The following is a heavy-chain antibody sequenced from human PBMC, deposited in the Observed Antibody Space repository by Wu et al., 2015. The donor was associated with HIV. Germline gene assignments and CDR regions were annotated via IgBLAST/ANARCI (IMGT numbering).Heavy chain of an antibody. Sequence: QVQLLQSGAEVKNPGSSVRVSCKASGGTFSSYAISWVRQAPGQGLEWMGGIIPIFGTANYAQKFQGRVTITADESTSTAYMELSSLRSEDTAVYYCAREDSIAARWGRGWFDPWGQGTLVTVSS. CDR1: GGTFSSYA. V-gene: IGHV1-69*13. CDR3: AREDSIAARWGRGWFDP. CDR2: IIPIFGTA. J-gene: IGHJ5*02. D-gene: IGHD6-6*01.